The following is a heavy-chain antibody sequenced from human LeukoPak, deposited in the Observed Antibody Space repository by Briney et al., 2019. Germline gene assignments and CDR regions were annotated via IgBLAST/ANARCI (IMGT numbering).Heavy chain of an antibody. Sequence: GGSLRLSCAASGFTFSSYAMSWVRQAPGKGLEWVSAISGSGGSTYYADSVKGRFTISRDNSKNTLYLQMNSLRAEDTAVYYCAKAFSRSCIVGAKIASENWGQGTLVTVSS. V-gene: IGHV3-23*01. D-gene: IGHD1-26*01. CDR3: AKAFSRSCIVGAKIASEN. CDR1: GFTFSSYA. CDR2: ISGSGGST. J-gene: IGHJ4*02.